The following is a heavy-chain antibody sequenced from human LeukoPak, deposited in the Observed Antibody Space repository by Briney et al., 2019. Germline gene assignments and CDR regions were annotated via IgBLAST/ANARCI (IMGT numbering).Heavy chain of an antibody. J-gene: IGHJ3*02. V-gene: IGHV3-74*01. CDR2: ISPDGSTT. Sequence: GGSLRLSCAASGFTFSSYWMHWVRQAPGKGLVWVSRISPDGSTTGHADSVKGRFTISRDNAKNSLYLQMNSLRAEDTAVYYCAREGRPDAFDIWGQGTMVTVSS. CDR3: AREGRPDAFDI. CDR1: GFTFSSYW.